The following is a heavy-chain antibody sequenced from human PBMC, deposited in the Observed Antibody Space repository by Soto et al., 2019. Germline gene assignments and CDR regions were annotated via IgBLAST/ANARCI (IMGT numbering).Heavy chain of an antibody. CDR1: GGTFSSYA. D-gene: IGHD3-10*01. J-gene: IGHJ5*02. CDR3: ARDPGGFDP. Sequence: QVQLVQSGAEVKKPGSSVKVSCKASGGTFSSYAISWVRQAPGQGLEWMGWINPNSGGTNYAQKFQGRVTMTRDTSISPAYMELSRLRSDDTGVYYCARDPGGFDPCGQGTLVTVSS. CDR2: INPNSGGT. V-gene: IGHV1-2*02.